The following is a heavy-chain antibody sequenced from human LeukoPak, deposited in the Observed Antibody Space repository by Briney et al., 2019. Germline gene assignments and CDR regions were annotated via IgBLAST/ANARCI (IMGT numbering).Heavy chain of an antibody. J-gene: IGHJ6*03. CDR3: AREGAARSLNSYYYYYYMDV. V-gene: IGHV4-61*02. D-gene: IGHD6-6*01. Sequence: SETLSLTCTVSGGSISSGSYYWSWIWQPAGKGLEWIGRIYTSGSTNYNPSLKSRVTISVDTSKNQFSLKLSSVTAADTAVYYCAREGAARSLNSYYYYYYMDVWGKGTTVTVSS. CDR1: GGSISSGSYY. CDR2: IYTSGST.